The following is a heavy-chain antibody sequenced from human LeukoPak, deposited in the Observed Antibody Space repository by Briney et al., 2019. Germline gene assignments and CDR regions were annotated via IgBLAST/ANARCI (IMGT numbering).Heavy chain of an antibody. CDR2: IYYSGST. Sequence: SQTLSLTCTVSGGSISSGGYYWSWVRQHPGKGLEWIGYIYYSGSTYYNPSLKSRVTISVDTSKNQFSLKLSSVTAADTAVYYCARDSVDRIAERHYYYGMDVWGQGTTVTVSS. J-gene: IGHJ6*02. D-gene: IGHD6-13*01. V-gene: IGHV4-31*03. CDR3: ARDSVDRIAERHYYYGMDV. CDR1: GGSISSGGYY.